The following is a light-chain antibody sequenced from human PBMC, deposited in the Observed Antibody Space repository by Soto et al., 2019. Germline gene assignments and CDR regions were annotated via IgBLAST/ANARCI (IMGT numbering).Light chain of an antibody. Sequence: DIQMTQSPSTLPASVGDRVTITCRASQTINRNWLAWHQQKPVKGPKHLIYKPSALENGVPSRFSGSGSGTKFTLTISSLQPDDFATFDCHQYETDSWTFGQGTTVEIK. J-gene: IGKJ1*01. CDR3: HQYETDSWT. V-gene: IGKV1-5*03. CDR1: QTINRNW. CDR2: KPS.